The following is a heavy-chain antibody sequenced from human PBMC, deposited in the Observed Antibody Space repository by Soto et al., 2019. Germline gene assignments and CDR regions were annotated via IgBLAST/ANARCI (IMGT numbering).Heavy chain of an antibody. Sequence: QITLKESGPTLVKPTQTLTLTCTFSGFSLSTSEVGVGWIRQPPGKALQWLALIYWDDDKRYSPSLKSRLTITKDTSKNQVVLTMTNMDPVDIATYYCAHAPGIAVTTNWFDPWGQGILVTVSS. D-gene: IGHD6-19*01. CDR1: GFSLSTSEVG. V-gene: IGHV2-5*02. CDR3: AHAPGIAVTTNWFDP. J-gene: IGHJ5*02. CDR2: IYWDDDK.